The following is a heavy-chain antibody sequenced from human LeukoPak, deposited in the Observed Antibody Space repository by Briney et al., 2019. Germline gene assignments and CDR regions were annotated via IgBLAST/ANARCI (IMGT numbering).Heavy chain of an antibody. Sequence: ASVKVSCKASGGTFSSYAISWVRQAPGQGLEWMGGFDPEDGETIYAQKFQGRVTMTEDTSTDTAYMELSSLRSDDTAVYYCAREIAARPEWDYWGQGTLVTVSS. CDR1: GGTFSSYA. D-gene: IGHD6-6*01. J-gene: IGHJ4*02. V-gene: IGHV1-24*01. CDR3: AREIAARPEWDY. CDR2: FDPEDGET.